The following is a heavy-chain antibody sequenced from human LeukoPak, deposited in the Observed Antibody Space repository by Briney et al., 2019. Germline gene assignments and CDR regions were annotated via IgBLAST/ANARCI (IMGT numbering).Heavy chain of an antibody. CDR1: GFTFSSYA. J-gene: IGHJ6*03. CDR2: INDNGDGT. V-gene: IGHV3-23*01. Sequence: GGSLRLSCAASGFTFSSYAMSWDRQAPGKGLKWVSTINDNGDGTYYADSVKGRFTISRDNSYNTVSLQMNSLRDEDTGVYYCAKGLRTGVGPYMGYHYYMDVWGKGATVTVSS. D-gene: IGHD3-16*01. CDR3: AKGLRTGVGPYMGYHYYMDV.